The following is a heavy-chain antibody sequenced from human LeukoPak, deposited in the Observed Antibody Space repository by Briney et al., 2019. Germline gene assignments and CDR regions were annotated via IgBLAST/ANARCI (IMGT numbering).Heavy chain of an antibody. D-gene: IGHD2/OR15-2a*01. J-gene: IGHJ4*02. Sequence: SETLSLTCTVSGGSLTTDYYYWGWIRQPPGKGLEWIGTVYYSGSVYYNPSLESRVTMSEDASKNQFSLNLRSVTVADTAVYFCARGGEVGRLSFHHDHWGQGTLVTVSS. CDR3: ARGGEVGRLSFHHDH. CDR2: VYYSGSV. V-gene: IGHV4-39*07. CDR1: GGSLTTDYYY.